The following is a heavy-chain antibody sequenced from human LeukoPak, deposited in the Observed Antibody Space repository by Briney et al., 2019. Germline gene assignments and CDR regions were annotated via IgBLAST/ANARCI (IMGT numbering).Heavy chain of an antibody. CDR1: GFTFSSYW. J-gene: IGHJ3*02. V-gene: IGHV3-74*01. CDR2: IISDGSST. D-gene: IGHD6-19*01. Sequence: GGSLRLSCAASGFTFSSYWMHWVRQAPGKGLVWVSRIISDGSSTTYADSVKGRFTISRDNAKNTLYLQMNSLRAEDTAVYYCAREDVNIEVAASGPLDIWGQGTMVTVSS. CDR3: AREDVNIEVAASGPLDI.